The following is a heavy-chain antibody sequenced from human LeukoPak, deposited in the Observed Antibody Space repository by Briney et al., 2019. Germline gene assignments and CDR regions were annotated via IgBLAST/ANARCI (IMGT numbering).Heavy chain of an antibody. CDR3: AFGDTSGYYIY. CDR2: IDPSDSYT. J-gene: IGHJ4*02. V-gene: IGHV5-10-1*01. CDR1: GYSFTSYW. Sequence: GESLKISCKGSGYSFTSYWISWLRQMPGKGLEWMGRIDPSDSYTNYSPSFQGHVTISAAKSISTAYLQWGSLKASDTAMYYCAFGDTSGYYIYWGQGTLVTVSS. D-gene: IGHD3-22*01.